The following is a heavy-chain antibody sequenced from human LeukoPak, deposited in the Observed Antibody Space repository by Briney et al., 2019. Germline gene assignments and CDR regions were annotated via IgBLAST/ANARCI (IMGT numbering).Heavy chain of an antibody. Sequence: PSETLSLTSTISGGSISSYYWSWIRQPPGKGLEWIGYIYYSGSTNYNPSLKSRVTISVDTSKNQFSLKLSSVTAADTAVYYCARRDGYNSYYFDYWGQGTLVTVSS. D-gene: IGHD5-24*01. CDR1: GGSISSYY. CDR2: IYYSGST. V-gene: IGHV4-59*08. CDR3: ARRDGYNSYYFDY. J-gene: IGHJ4*02.